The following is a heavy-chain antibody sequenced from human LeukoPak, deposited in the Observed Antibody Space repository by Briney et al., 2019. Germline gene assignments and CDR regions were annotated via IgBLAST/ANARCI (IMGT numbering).Heavy chain of an antibody. D-gene: IGHD2-2*01. V-gene: IGHV3-30*18. Sequence: PGGSLRLSCAASGFTFSSYGMHWVRQAPGKGLEWVAVISYDGSNKYYADSVKGRFTISRDNSKNTLYLQMNSLRAEDTAVYYCAKAGRVPAARIRYYFDYWGQGTLVTVSS. CDR2: ISYDGSNK. CDR1: GFTFSSYG. CDR3: AKAGRVPAARIRYYFDY. J-gene: IGHJ4*02.